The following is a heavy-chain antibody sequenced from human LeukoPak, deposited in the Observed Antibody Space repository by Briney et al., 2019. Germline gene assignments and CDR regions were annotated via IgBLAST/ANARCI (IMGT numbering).Heavy chain of an antibody. V-gene: IGHV1-24*01. J-gene: IGHJ6*02. Sequence: ASVKVSSKVSGYTLTELSMHWVRQAPGKGLEWMGGFDPEDGETIYAQKFQGRVTMTEDTSTDTAYMELSSLRSEDTAVYYCATSPTYYDSTTPYYYYGMDVWGQGTTVTVSS. D-gene: IGHD3-3*01. CDR3: ATSPTYYDSTTPYYYYGMDV. CDR2: FDPEDGET. CDR1: GYTLTELS.